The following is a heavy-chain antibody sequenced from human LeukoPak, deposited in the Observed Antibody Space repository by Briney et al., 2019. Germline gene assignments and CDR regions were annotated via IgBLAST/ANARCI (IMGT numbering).Heavy chain of an antibody. Sequence: SETLSLTCAVYGGSFSGYYWSWIRQPPGKGLEWIGEINHSGSTNYNPSLKSRVTISVDTSKNQFSLKLSSVTAADTAVYYCARRPHSSSWYAYFQHWGQGTLVTVSS. CDR3: ARRPHSSSWYAYFQH. CDR1: GGSFSGYY. D-gene: IGHD6-13*01. V-gene: IGHV4-34*01. J-gene: IGHJ1*01. CDR2: INHSGST.